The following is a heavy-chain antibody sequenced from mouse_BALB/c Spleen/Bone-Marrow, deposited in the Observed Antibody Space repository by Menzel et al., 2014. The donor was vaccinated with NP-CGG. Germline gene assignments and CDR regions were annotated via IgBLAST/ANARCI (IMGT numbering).Heavy chain of an antibody. J-gene: IGHJ2*01. CDR1: GYTFSSYW. CDR3: ARGIRNYFGY. D-gene: IGHD3-2*02. Sequence: VHLQESGADLMKPGASAKISCKATGYTFSSYWIEFIKQRPGHGLEWIGEILPGSGSTHYNEKFKCRATFTADTSSNTACKQLRSLTSEVSAVYYCARGIRNYFGYWGRGTHLPVSS. CDR2: ILPGSGST. V-gene: IGHV1-9*01.